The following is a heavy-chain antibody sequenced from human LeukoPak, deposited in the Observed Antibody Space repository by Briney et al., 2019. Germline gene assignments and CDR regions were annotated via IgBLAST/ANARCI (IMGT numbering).Heavy chain of an antibody. CDR3: TTDQFLRSTTYYGMDV. CDR2: IRSKADGGTT. Sequence: KAGGSLRLSCAPSGFTFSTYWMSWVRQAPGKGLEWVGHIRSKADGGTTDYAAPVKGRFTISRDDSKNTLYLQMNSLKTEDTALYYCTTDQFLRSTTYYGMDVWGQGTTVTVSS. J-gene: IGHJ6*02. CDR1: GFTFSTYW. V-gene: IGHV3-15*01. D-gene: IGHD5-12*01.